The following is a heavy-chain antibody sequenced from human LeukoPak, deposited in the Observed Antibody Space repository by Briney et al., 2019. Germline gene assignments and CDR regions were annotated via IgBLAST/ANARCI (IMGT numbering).Heavy chain of an antibody. CDR3: ASSGGHSYGFMVDDAFDI. J-gene: IGHJ3*02. CDR1: GGTFSSYA. CDR2: IIPIFGTA. V-gene: IGHV1-69*05. D-gene: IGHD5-18*01. Sequence: GSSVKVSCKASGGTFSSYAISWVRQAPGQGLEWMGGIIPIFGTANYTQKFQGRVTITTDESTSTAYMELSSLRSEDTAVYYCASSGGHSYGFMVDDAFDIWGQGTMVTVSS.